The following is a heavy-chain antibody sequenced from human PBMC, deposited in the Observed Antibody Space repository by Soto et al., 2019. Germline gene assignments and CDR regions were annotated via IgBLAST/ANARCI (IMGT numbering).Heavy chain of an antibody. CDR1: GFTFSSYA. V-gene: IGHV3-30-3*01. Sequence: QVQLVESGGGVVQPGRSLRLSCAASGFTFSSYAMHWVRQAPGKGLEWVAVISYDGSNKYYADCVKGRFTISRDNSKNTLYLQMNSLRAEDTAVYYCARVPTVVTRAYYFDYWGQGTLVTVSS. CDR3: ARVPTVVTRAYYFDY. D-gene: IGHD4-17*01. J-gene: IGHJ4*02. CDR2: ISYDGSNK.